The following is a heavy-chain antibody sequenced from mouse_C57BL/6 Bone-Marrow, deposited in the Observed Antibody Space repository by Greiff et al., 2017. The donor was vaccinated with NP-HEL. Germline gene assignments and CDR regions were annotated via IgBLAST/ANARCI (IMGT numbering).Heavy chain of an antibody. CDR1: GYTFTSYW. J-gene: IGHJ3*01. V-gene: IGHV1-5*01. CDR2: IYPGNSDT. Sequence: VQLQQSGTVLARPGASVKMSCKTSGYTFTSYWMHWVKQRPGQGLEWIGAIYPGNSDTSYNQKFKGKAKLTAVTSASTAYMELSSLTNEDSAVYYCYDYDGTYWGQGTLVTVSA. CDR3: YDYDGTY. D-gene: IGHD2-4*01.